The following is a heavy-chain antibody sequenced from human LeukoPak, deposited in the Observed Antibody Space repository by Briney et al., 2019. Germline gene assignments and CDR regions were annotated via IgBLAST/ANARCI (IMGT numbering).Heavy chain of an antibody. CDR1: GFTFSSYA. J-gene: IGHJ4*02. Sequence: PGGSLRLSCAASGFTFSSYAMHWVRQAPGKGLEWVAVISYDGSNKYYADSVKGRFTISRDNSKNTLYLQMNSLRAEDTAVYYCARRLLEDLDYWGQGTLVTVSS. CDR2: ISYDGSNK. CDR3: ARRLLEDLDY. V-gene: IGHV3-30*14.